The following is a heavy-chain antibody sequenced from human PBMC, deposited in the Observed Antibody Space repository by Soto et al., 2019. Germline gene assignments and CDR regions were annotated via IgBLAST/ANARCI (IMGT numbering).Heavy chain of an antibody. V-gene: IGHV1-2*02. Sequence: QVQLVQSGAEVKKPGASVKVSCKGSGYTFIANYIQWVRQAPGQGLEWMGWINPNSGGTTYAQKFQGRVTLTRDTAISKAYMELSGLTSDDAAVYFCAREGSGWKYFDYWGQGSLGTVPS. CDR2: INPNSGGT. CDR3: AREGSGWKYFDY. D-gene: IGHD6-19*01. J-gene: IGHJ4*02. CDR1: GYTFIANY.